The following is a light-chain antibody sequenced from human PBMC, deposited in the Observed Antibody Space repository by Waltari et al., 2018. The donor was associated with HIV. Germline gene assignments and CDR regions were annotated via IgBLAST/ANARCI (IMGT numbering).Light chain of an antibody. V-gene: IGLV3-1*01. CDR1: KLGDKS. J-gene: IGLJ2*01. CDR3: QAWDSSTVV. CDR2: QDS. Sequence: SSELTQPPSVSVSPGQTASITCSGDKLGDKSACWYQQNQGQSPVMVIYQDSERPSGIPGRFSGSNSGNTATRTISGTQARDEADYYWQAWDSSTVVFGAGTKLTVL.